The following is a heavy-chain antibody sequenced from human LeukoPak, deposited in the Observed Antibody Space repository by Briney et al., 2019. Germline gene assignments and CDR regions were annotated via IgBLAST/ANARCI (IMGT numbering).Heavy chain of an antibody. V-gene: IGHV4-30-4*01. CDR1: GGSISSGDYY. D-gene: IGHD2-8*02. CDR3: ARGGTGHFDF. CDR2: IYHSGST. Sequence: SETLSLTCTVSGGSISSGDYYWSWIRQPPGKGLEWIGEIYHSGSTNYNPSLKSRVTISVDKSKNQFSLKLSSVTAADTAVYYCARGGTGHFDFWGQGTLVTVSS. J-gene: IGHJ4*02.